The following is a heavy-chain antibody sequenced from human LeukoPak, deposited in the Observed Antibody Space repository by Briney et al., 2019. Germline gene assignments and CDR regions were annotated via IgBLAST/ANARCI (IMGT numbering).Heavy chain of an antibody. CDR2: IYYSGST. CDR1: GGSISSHY. V-gene: IGHV4-59*11. CDR3: ARAVPDYDILTGYLAPIDAFDI. D-gene: IGHD3-9*01. J-gene: IGHJ3*02. Sequence: SETLSLTCTVSGGSISSHYWSWIRQPPGKGLEWIGYIYYSGSTNYNPSLKSRVTISVDTSKNQFSLKLSSVTAADTAVYYCARAVPDYDILTGYLAPIDAFDIWGQGTMVTVSS.